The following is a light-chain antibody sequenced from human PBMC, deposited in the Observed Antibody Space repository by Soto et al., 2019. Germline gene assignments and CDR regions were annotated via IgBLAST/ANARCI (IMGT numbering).Light chain of an antibody. CDR2: AAS. J-gene: IGKJ5*01. CDR1: QGITYY. CDR3: MQGTHWPIT. Sequence: DIQMTQSPSSLSASVGDRFTITCRASQGITYYLAWYQQKPGKVPKLLIYAASTLQSGVPARFSGSGSGTDFALKISRVEAEDVGVYYCMQGTHWPITFGQGTRLEIK. V-gene: IGKV1-27*01.